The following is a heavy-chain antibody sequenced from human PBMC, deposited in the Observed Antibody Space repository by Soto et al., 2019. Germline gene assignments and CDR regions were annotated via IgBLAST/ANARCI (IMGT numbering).Heavy chain of an antibody. CDR2: IWYDGSNK. J-gene: IGHJ6*02. CDR1: GFTFSSYG. D-gene: IGHD6-13*01. CDR3: AREKGGYSSSWYTYYYYYGMDV. Sequence: GGSLRLSCAASGFTFSSYGMHWVRQAPGKGLEWVAVIWYDGSNKYYADSVKGRFTISRDNSKNTLYLQMNSLRAEDTAVYYCAREKGGYSSSWYTYYYYYGMDVWGQGTTVTV. V-gene: IGHV3-33*01.